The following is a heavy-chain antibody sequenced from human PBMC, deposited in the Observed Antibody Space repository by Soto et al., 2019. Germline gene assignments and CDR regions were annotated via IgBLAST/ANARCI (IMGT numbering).Heavy chain of an antibody. J-gene: IGHJ4*02. V-gene: IGHV3-72*01. D-gene: IGHD3-22*01. CDR1: GFTFSDHY. CDR3: AVIVVVNGVYFDY. CDR2: TRNKANSYTT. Sequence: EVQLVESGGGLVQPGGSLRHSCAASGFTFSDHYMDWVRQAPGKGLEWVGRTRNKANSYTTEYAASVKGRFTISRDDSKNSLYLQMNSLKTEDTAVYYCAVIVVVNGVYFDYWGQGTLVTVSS.